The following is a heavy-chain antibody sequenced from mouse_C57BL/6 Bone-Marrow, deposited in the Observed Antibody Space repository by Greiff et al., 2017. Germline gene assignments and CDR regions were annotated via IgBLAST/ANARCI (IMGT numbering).Heavy chain of an antibody. Sequence: VKLQQSDAELVKPGASVKISCKVSGYTFTDHTIHWMKQRPEQGLEWIGYIYPRDGSTKYNEKFKGKATLTADKSSSTAYMQLNSLTSEDSAVYFCARLRVLYYYGTWYFDVWGTGTTVTVSS. CDR1: GYTFTDHT. CDR3: ARLRVLYYYGTWYFDV. D-gene: IGHD1-1*01. V-gene: IGHV1-78*01. CDR2: IYPRDGST. J-gene: IGHJ1*03.